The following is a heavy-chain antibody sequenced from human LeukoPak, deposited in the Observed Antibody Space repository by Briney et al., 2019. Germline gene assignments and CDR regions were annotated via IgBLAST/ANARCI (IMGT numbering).Heavy chain of an antibody. CDR3: ARQGGGFWYFDL. CDR2: IYYSGST. V-gene: IGHV4-59*08. D-gene: IGHD6-25*01. J-gene: IGHJ2*01. Sequence: SSETLSLTCTVSGGSISSYYWSWIRQPPGKGLEWIGYIYYSGSTNYNPSLKSRVTISVDTSKNQFSLKLSSVTAADTAVYYCARQGGGFWYFDLWGRGTLITVSS. CDR1: GGSISSYY.